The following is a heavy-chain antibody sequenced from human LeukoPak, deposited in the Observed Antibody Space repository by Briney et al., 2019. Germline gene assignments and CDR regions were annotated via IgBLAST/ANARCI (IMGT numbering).Heavy chain of an antibody. CDR1: GFTFSSYG. V-gene: IGHV3-30*02. Sequence: GGSLRLSCAASGFTFSSYGMHWVRQAPGKGLEWVAFIRYDGSNKYYADSVKGRFTISRDNSKNTLYLQMNSLRAEDTAVYYCAKEFRGPTIFGPIDYWGQGTLVTVSS. CDR2: IRYDGSNK. D-gene: IGHD3-3*01. J-gene: IGHJ4*02. CDR3: AKEFRGPTIFGPIDY.